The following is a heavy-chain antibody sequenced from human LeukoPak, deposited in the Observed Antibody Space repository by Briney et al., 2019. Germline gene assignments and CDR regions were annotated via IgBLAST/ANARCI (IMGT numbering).Heavy chain of an antibody. V-gene: IGHV4-59*01. D-gene: IGHD5/OR15-5a*01. CDR3: ARGSTSIL. CDR2: IYYSETT. Sequence: SETLSLTCTVSGGSKSGYYWHWVRQPPGKGLEWIGNIYYSETTNYNPSLKSRVSISVDTSKNLLSLKLTSVTAADTAVYYCARGSTSILWGRGTLVTVSS. CDR1: GGSKSGYY. J-gene: IGHJ2*01.